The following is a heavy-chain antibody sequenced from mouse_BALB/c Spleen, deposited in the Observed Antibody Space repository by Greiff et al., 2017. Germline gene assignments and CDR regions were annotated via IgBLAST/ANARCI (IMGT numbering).Heavy chain of an antibody. D-gene: IGHD2-4*01. Sequence: EVQRVESGGGLVKPGGSLKLSCAASGFTFSSYAMSWVRQTPEKRLEWVASISSGGSTYYPDSVKGRFTISRDNARNILYLQMSSLRSEDTAMYYCARGYDYGFYYFDYWGQGTTLTVSS. CDR1: GFTFSSYA. V-gene: IGHV5-6-5*01. CDR3: ARGYDYGFYYFDY. J-gene: IGHJ2*01. CDR2: ISSGGST.